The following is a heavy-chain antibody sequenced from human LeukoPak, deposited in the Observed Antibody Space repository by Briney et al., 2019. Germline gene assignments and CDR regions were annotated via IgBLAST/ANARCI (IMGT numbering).Heavy chain of an antibody. J-gene: IGHJ3*02. D-gene: IGHD4-17*01. V-gene: IGHV3-21*06. Sequence: DSIQGRFTISRDNAENSLYLQMNSLRAEDTAVYYCARGVLRFDAFDIWGQGTMVTVSS. CDR3: ARGVLRFDAFDI.